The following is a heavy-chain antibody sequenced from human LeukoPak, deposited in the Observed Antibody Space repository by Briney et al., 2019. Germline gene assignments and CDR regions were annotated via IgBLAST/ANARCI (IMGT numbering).Heavy chain of an antibody. Sequence: SQTLSLTCTVSGGSISSGDYYWSWVRQPPGKGLEWIGYMYYSGSTYYNPSLKSRVVISVDTSKNQFSLKLSSVTAADTAVYYCARPYYYDSRIDPWGQGSLVTVSS. V-gene: IGHV4-30-4*01. D-gene: IGHD3-22*01. CDR2: MYYSGST. CDR3: ARPYYYDSRIDP. J-gene: IGHJ5*02. CDR1: GGSISSGDYY.